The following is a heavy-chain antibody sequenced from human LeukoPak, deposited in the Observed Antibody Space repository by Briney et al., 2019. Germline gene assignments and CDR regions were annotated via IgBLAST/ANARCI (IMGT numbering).Heavy chain of an antibody. CDR3: ARRGGSSSRRSPIDY. J-gene: IGHJ4*02. CDR2: IKQDGSQR. CDR1: GFTFSDYW. V-gene: IGHV3-7*01. D-gene: IGHD6-6*01. Sequence: EGSLRLSCTASGFTFSDYWMTWVRQAPGKGPEWVANIKQDGSQRYYVDSVRGRFTISRDNAKNSLFLQMNGLRAEDTAVYYYARRGGSSSRRSPIDYWGQGTLVTVSS.